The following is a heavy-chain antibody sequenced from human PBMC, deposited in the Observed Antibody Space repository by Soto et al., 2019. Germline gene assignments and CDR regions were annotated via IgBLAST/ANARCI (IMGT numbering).Heavy chain of an antibody. D-gene: IGHD6-13*01. V-gene: IGHV4-31*03. CDR2: IYYSGST. J-gene: IGHJ4*02. Sequence: QVQLQESGPGLVKPSQTLSLTCTVSGGSISSGGYYWSWVRQHPGKGLEWIGYIYYSGSTYYNPSLKSRVTISVDTSKNQVSLKLSSVTAADTAVYYCARAAAGPWYFDYWGQGTLVTVSS. CDR1: GGSISSGGYY. CDR3: ARAAAGPWYFDY.